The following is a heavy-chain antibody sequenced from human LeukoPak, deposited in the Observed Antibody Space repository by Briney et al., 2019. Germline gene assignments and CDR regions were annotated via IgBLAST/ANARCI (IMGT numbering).Heavy chain of an antibody. CDR1: GDSVSSDSAS. CDR3: TRNYGSSWLDT. CDR2: TYYRSKWYN. V-gene: IGHV6-1*01. J-gene: IGHJ5*02. D-gene: IGHD6-13*01. Sequence: SQTLSLTCAISGDSVSSDSASWNWLRQSPSRGLEWLGRTYYRSKWYNDYAVSLKSRININPDTSKNHFSLQLNSATPEDTAVYYCTRNYGSSWLDTWGQGTLVTVSS.